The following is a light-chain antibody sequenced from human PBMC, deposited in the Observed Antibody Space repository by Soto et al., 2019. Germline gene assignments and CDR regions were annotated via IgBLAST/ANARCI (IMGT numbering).Light chain of an antibody. CDR3: LLHYGPAGV. Sequence: QAVVTQEASVTVSPGGTVTLTCAPTTGAVSSGKFPSWFQQKPGQPPRALIYSVDSKHSWTPAPFSAALLEGNAALALSRVQPEDEADYYCLLHYGPAGVFGCGTEGTVL. CDR2: SVD. CDR1: TGAVSSGKF. V-gene: IGLV7-43*01. J-gene: IGLJ1*01.